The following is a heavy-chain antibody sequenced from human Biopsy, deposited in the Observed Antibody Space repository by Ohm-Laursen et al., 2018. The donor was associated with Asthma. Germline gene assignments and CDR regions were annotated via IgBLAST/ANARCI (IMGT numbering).Heavy chain of an antibody. Sequence: SLRLSCSASGFTFGDYWMSWVRQVPGTGLEWVANIKHDGSEKNHVDSLKGRFTISRDNAKNSLYLQMNSLRAEDTAVYYCARTFHFWSPYHAEHYQLWGQGTLVTVAS. CDR2: IKHDGSEK. V-gene: IGHV3-7*01. J-gene: IGHJ1*01. CDR1: GFTFGDYW. D-gene: IGHD3-3*02. CDR3: ARTFHFWSPYHAEHYQL.